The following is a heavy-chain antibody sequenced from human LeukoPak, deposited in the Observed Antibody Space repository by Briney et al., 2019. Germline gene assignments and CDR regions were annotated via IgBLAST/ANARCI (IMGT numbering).Heavy chain of an antibody. CDR2: ISGSGGST. V-gene: IGHV3-23*01. CDR3: AKDNIVVVPAAFNWFDP. CDR1: GFTFSSYA. D-gene: IGHD2-2*01. Sequence: GGSLRLSCAASGFTFSSYAMSWVRQAPGKGLEWVSAISGSGGSTYYADSVKGRFTISRDNSKNALYLQMNSLRAEDTAVYYCAKDNIVVVPAAFNWFDPWGQGTLVTVSS. J-gene: IGHJ5*02.